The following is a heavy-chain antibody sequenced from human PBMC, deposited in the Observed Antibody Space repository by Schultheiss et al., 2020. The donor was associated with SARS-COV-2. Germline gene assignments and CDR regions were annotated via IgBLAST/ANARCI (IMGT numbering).Heavy chain of an antibody. D-gene: IGHD1-1*01. CDR3: ARDRPYFGHNSGLHGMDV. CDR2: IYYSGST. J-gene: IGHJ6*02. V-gene: IGHV4-39*02. CDR1: GGSISSSSYY. Sequence: SQTLSLTCTVSGGSISSSSYYWGWIRQPPGKGLEWIGSIYYSGSTYYNPSLKSRVTISVDTSKNQFSLKLSSVTAADTAVYFCARDRPYFGHNSGLHGMDVWGQGTAVTVSS.